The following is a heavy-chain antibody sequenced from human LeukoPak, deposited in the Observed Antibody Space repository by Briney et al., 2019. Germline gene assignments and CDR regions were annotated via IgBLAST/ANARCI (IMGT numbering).Heavy chain of an antibody. CDR2: INHSGST. J-gene: IGHJ5*02. CDR3: ARRGKSHSGSYSIGPRWFDP. CDR1: GGSFSGYY. V-gene: IGHV4-34*01. Sequence: PSETLSLTCAVYGGSFSGYYWSWIRQPPGKGLEWIGEINHSGSTNYNPSLKSRVTISVDTSKNQFSLKLSSVTAADTAVYYCARRGKSHSGSYSIGPRWFDPWGQGTLVTVSS. D-gene: IGHD1-26*01.